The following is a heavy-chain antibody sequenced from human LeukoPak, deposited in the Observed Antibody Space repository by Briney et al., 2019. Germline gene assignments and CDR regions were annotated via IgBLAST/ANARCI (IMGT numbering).Heavy chain of an antibody. Sequence: SVKVSCKASGGTFSSYAISWVRQAPGQGLEWMGGIMSIFGTANYAQKFQGRVTIIADESTSTAYMELMSLTSDDTAVYYCARRFLSGYLYYFDSWGQGTPVSVSS. V-gene: IGHV1-69*13. CDR2: IMSIFGTA. D-gene: IGHD5-12*01. CDR1: GGTFSSYA. J-gene: IGHJ4*02. CDR3: ARRFLSGYLYYFDS.